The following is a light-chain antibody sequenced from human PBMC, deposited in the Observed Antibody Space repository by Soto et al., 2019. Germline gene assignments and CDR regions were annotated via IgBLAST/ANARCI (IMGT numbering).Light chain of an antibody. CDR3: SSYAGSTWV. Sequence: QSVLTQPASVSGSPGQSITISCTGTSSDVGSYNLVSWYQQYPGKAPKLMIFEGSKRPSGVSNRFSASKSGNTASLTISGLQAEDEADYYCSSYAGSTWVFGGGTKVTVL. J-gene: IGLJ3*02. CDR2: EGS. CDR1: SSDVGSYNL. V-gene: IGLV2-23*01.